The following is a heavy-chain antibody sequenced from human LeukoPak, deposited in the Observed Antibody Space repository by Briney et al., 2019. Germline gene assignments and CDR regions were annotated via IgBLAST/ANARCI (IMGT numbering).Heavy chain of an antibody. Sequence: GGSLRLSCAASGFTFDDYAMHWVRQAPGKGLKWVSGISWNSGSIGYADSVKGRFTISRDNAKNSLYLQMNSLRAEDTALYYCAKEAYYYYYMDVWGKGTTVTISS. CDR2: ISWNSGSI. CDR1: GFTFDDYA. J-gene: IGHJ6*03. V-gene: IGHV3-9*01. CDR3: AKEAYYYYYMDV.